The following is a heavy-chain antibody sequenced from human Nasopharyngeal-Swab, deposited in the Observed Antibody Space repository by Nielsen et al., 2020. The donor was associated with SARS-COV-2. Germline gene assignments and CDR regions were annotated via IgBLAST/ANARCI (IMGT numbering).Heavy chain of an antibody. Sequence: GSLRLSCTVSGGSISSSTYYWAWIRQPPGKGLEWIGSIYYGGSTYYNPSLKSRVTISVDTSKNQFSLKLSSVTAADTAVYYCATLSSSWYEYYFDYWGQGTLVTVFS. CDR3: ATLSSSWYEYYFDY. D-gene: IGHD6-13*01. CDR2: IYYGGST. V-gene: IGHV4-39*01. CDR1: GGSISSSTYY. J-gene: IGHJ4*02.